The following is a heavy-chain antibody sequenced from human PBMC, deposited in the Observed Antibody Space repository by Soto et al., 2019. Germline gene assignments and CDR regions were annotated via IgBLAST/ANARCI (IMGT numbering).Heavy chain of an antibody. D-gene: IGHD3-22*01. J-gene: IGHJ3*02. V-gene: IGHV1-18*01. CDR2: ISAYNGNT. Sequence: ASVKVSCKASGYTFTSYCISWVRQAPGQGLEWMGWISAYNGNTNYAQKLQGRVTMTTDTSTSTAYMELRSLRSDDTAVYYCARVLWYYYDSSGHDAFDIWGQGTMVTVSS. CDR1: GYTFTSYC. CDR3: ARVLWYYYDSSGHDAFDI.